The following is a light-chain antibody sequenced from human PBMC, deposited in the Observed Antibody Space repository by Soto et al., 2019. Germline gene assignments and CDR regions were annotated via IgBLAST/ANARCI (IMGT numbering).Light chain of an antibody. Sequence: EIVMTQSPATLSVSPGERATLSCRVSQSVSSNLAWYQQKPGQAPRLLIYGASTRATGIPARFSGSGSGTEFTLTISSLQSEDFAVYYCQQYNNWPPTFGQGTKVEIK. CDR1: QSVSSN. CDR2: GAS. CDR3: QQYNNWPPT. V-gene: IGKV3D-15*01. J-gene: IGKJ1*01.